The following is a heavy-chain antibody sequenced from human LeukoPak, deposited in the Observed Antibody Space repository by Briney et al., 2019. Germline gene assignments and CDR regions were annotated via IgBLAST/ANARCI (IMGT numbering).Heavy chain of an antibody. Sequence: NPSETLSLTCAVYGGSFSGYYWSWIRQPPGKGLEWIGEINHSGSTNYNPSLKSRVTISVDTSKNQFSLKLSSVTAADTAVYYCASYYYDSSGYYVPSRYYFDYWGQGTLVTVSS. D-gene: IGHD3-22*01. CDR3: ASYYYDSSGYYVPSRYYFDY. J-gene: IGHJ4*02. CDR2: INHSGST. CDR1: GGSFSGYY. V-gene: IGHV4-34*01.